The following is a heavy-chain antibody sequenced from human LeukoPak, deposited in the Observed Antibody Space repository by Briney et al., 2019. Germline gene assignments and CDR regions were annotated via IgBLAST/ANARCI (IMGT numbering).Heavy chain of an antibody. Sequence: ASVKVSCKASGYTFTGYYMHWVRQAHGQGLDWMGWINPNRGGTNYGQKFQGRVTMTRDTSISTAYMELSRLRSDDTAVYYCARLRVCGGDCYSPILRDYGMDVWGQGTTVTVSS. J-gene: IGHJ6*02. D-gene: IGHD2-21*02. V-gene: IGHV1-2*02. CDR2: INPNRGGT. CDR3: ARLRVCGGDCYSPILRDYGMDV. CDR1: GYTFTGYY.